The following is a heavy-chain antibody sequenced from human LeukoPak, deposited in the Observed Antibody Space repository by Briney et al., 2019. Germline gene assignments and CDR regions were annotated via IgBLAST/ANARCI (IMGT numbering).Heavy chain of an antibody. CDR3: ARVRSGFLRYFRSWFGP. D-gene: IGHD3-9*01. V-gene: IGHV1-18*01. Sequence: ASVKVSCKASGYTFTSYGISWVRQAPGQGLEWTGWISAYNGNTNYAQKLQGRVTMTTDTSTSTAYMELRSLRSDDTAVYYCARVRSGFLRYFRSWFGPWGQGTLVTVSS. CDR2: ISAYNGNT. CDR1: GYTFTSYG. J-gene: IGHJ5*02.